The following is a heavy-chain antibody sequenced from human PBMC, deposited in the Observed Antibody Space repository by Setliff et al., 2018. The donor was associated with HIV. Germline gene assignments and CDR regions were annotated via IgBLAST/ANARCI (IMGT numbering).Heavy chain of an antibody. V-gene: IGHV1-24*01. CDR3: ATLGRQQLVRIVDY. D-gene: IGHD6-13*01. Sequence: ASVKVSCKVSRYTLTELSMHWVRQAPGKGLEWMGGFDPEDGETIYAQKFQGRVTMTEDTSTDTAYMELSSLRAEDTAVYYCATLGRQQLVRIVDYWGQGTLVTVSS. CDR2: FDPEDGET. J-gene: IGHJ4*02. CDR1: RYTLTELS.